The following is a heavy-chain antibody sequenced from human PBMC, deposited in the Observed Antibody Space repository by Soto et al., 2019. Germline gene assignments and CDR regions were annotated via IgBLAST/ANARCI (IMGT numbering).Heavy chain of an antibody. Sequence: PGGSLRLSCAASGFTFSSYWMSWVRQAPGKGLEWVANIKQDGSEKYYVDSVKGRFTISRDNAKNSLYLQMNSLRAEDTAVYYCARDYRLLWFGEPSGVNYFDYWGQGTLVTVSS. CDR3: ARDYRLLWFGEPSGVNYFDY. CDR2: IKQDGSEK. V-gene: IGHV3-7*01. J-gene: IGHJ4*02. D-gene: IGHD3-10*01. CDR1: GFTFSSYW.